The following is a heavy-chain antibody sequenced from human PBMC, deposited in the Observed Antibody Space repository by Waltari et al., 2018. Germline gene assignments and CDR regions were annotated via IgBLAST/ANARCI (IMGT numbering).Heavy chain of an antibody. D-gene: IGHD3-3*01. CDR2: INHSGST. CDR1: GGSFSGYY. CDR3: ARVRGFSYYDFWSGYWDY. Sequence: QVQLQQWGAGLLKPSETLSLTCAVYGGSFSGYYWSWIRQPPGRGREWIGEINHSGSTNYNPSLKSRVTISVDTSKNQFSLKLSSVTAADTAVYYCARVRGFSYYDFWSGYWDYWGQGTLVTVSS. V-gene: IGHV4-34*01. J-gene: IGHJ4*02.